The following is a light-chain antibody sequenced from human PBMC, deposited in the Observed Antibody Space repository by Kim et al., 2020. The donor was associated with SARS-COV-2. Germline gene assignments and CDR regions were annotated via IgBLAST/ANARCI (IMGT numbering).Light chain of an antibody. CDR3: SSYTVSTTVV. Sequence: GQSITISCNGTSNDVGGSNFVSWYQQHPDKAPKLMIYSVDNRPSGVSNRFSGSKSGNTASLTISGLQPEDEADYYCSSYTVSTTVVFGGGTQLTVL. J-gene: IGLJ3*02. V-gene: IGLV2-14*03. CDR1: SNDVGGSNF. CDR2: SVD.